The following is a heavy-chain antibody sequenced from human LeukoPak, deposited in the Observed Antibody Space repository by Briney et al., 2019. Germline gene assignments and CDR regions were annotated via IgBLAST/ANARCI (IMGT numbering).Heavy chain of an antibody. Sequence: GASVKVSCKTSGYTFTGYYMHWVRQAPGQGLEWMGWINPKSGGTSYPQKFQGRVSMTRDTSISTAYMELSRLRSDDTAAYYCVPSNNFYYFDYWGQGTLVTVSS. CDR3: VPSNNFYYFDY. CDR1: GYTFTGYY. D-gene: IGHD1-1*01. V-gene: IGHV1-2*02. CDR2: INPKSGGT. J-gene: IGHJ4*02.